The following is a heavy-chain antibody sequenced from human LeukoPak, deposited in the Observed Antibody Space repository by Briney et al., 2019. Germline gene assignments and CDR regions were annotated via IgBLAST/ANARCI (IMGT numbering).Heavy chain of an antibody. CDR2: INPSGGTT. D-gene: IGHD3-9*01. V-gene: IGHV1-46*01. J-gene: IGHJ6*03. Sequence: ASVTVSCKASGYTFTSYYIHWVRQAPGQGLEWMGKINPSGGTTTNAQTFLGRLTMTRDTSTNTVYMELSSLRSEDTAVYYCARGGLGNYDILTGNYKYYYYMDVWGEGTTVTVSS. CDR1: GYTFTSYY. CDR3: ARGGLGNYDILTGNYKYYYYMDV.